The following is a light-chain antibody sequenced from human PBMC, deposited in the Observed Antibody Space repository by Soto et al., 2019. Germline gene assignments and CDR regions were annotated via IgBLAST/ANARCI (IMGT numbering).Light chain of an antibody. CDR3: CSYAGSLWV. V-gene: IGLV2-11*01. CDR2: DVS. Sequence: QSALTQPRSVSGSPGQSVTISCTGTSSDVGGYNYVSWYQQHPGKAPKLMIYDVSKRPSGVPDRFSGSKSGNTASLTISGLQAEDEADYYCCSYAGSLWVFGGWTKLTVL. CDR1: SSDVGGYNY. J-gene: IGLJ3*02.